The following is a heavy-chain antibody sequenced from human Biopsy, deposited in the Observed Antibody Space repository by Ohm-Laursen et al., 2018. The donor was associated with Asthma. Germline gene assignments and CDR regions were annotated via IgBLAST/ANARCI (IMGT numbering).Heavy chain of an antibody. Sequence: ASVTASCKVSGYNFISFAIHWVRQAPGQRLEWMGWVNTGNGDTKYSQKFQGRVTITRDTSASTAYMELRSLRSEDTATYYCARTYYDFLTGQVKDVFGVWGQGTMVTVSS. CDR3: ARTYYDFLTGQVKDVFGV. CDR2: VNTGNGDT. V-gene: IGHV1-3*04. J-gene: IGHJ3*01. CDR1: GYNFISFA. D-gene: IGHD3-9*01.